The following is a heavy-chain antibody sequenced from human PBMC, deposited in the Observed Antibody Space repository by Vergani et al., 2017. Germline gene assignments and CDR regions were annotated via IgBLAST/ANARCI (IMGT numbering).Heavy chain of an antibody. Sequence: VQLLESGGGLVQPGGSLRLSCAASGFTFSSYGMHWVRQAPGKGLEWVAVISYDGSNKYYADSVKGRFTISRDNSKNTLYLQMNSLRAEDTAVYYCAKVSIRLVPTTWFDYWGQGTLVTVSS. CDR3: AKVSIRLVPTTWFDY. D-gene: IGHD6-6*01. J-gene: IGHJ4*02. CDR2: ISYDGSNK. CDR1: GFTFSSYG. V-gene: IGHV3-30*18.